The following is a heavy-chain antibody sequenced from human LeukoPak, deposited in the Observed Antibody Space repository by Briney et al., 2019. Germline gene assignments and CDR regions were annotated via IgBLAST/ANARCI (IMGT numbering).Heavy chain of an antibody. V-gene: IGHV3-11*04. D-gene: IGHD3-16*01. CDR2: IKGIGPTT. J-gene: IGHJ6*03. CDR1: GSTIRDYY. Sequence: GGSLRLSCAASGSTIRDYYMSWIRQTPGKGLEWVSTIKGIGPTTYYADSLKGRFTISRDNAKNSLFLQMSSLRADDTAIYYCARAGELRYMDVWGKGTAVTVSS. CDR3: ARAGELRYMDV.